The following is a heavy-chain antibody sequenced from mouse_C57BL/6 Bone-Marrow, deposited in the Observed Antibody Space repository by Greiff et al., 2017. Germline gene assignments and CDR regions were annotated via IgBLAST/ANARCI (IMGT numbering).Heavy chain of an antibody. CDR2: LDPSDSYT. Sequence: VQLQQPGAELVKPGASVKLSCKASGYTFTSYWMQWVKQRPGQGLEWIGELDPSDSYTNYNQKFKGKATLTVDTSSSTAYMPLSSLTSEDSAVYYCARYYDYDGYFDVWGTGTTVTVSS. CDR3: ARYYDYDGYFDV. J-gene: IGHJ1*03. D-gene: IGHD2-4*01. CDR1: GYTFTSYW. V-gene: IGHV1-50*01.